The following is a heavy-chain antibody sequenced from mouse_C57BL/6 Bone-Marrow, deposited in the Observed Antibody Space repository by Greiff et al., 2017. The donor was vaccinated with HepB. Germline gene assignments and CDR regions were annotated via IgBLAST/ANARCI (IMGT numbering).Heavy chain of an antibody. CDR1: GYTFTDYE. D-gene: IGHD2-3*01. CDR2: IDPETGGT. V-gene: IGHV1-15*01. CDR3: TRGRVYDGYYYFDY. J-gene: IGHJ2*01. Sequence: VQLVESGAELVRPGASVTLSCKASGYTFTDYEMHWVKQTPVHGLEWIGAIDPETGGTAYNQKFKGKAILTADKSSSTAYMELRSLTSEDSAVYYCTRGRVYDGYYYFDYWGQGTTLTVSS.